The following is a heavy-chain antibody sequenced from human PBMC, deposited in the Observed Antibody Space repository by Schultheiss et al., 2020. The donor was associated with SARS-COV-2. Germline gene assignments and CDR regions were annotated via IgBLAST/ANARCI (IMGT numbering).Heavy chain of an antibody. CDR3: AKSGMITSGDYYYYYGMDV. D-gene: IGHD3-16*01. CDR2: ISYDGSNK. CDR1: GFNFNNYA. V-gene: IGHV3-30-3*02. J-gene: IGHJ6*02. Sequence: GGSLRLSCAASGFNFNNYAMHWVRQAPGKGLEWVAVISYDGSNKYYADSVKGRFTISRDNSKNTLYLQMNSLRAEDTAVYYCAKSGMITSGDYYYYYGMDVWGQGTTVTVSS.